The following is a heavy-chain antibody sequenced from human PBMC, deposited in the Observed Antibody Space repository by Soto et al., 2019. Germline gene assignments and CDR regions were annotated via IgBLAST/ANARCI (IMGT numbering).Heavy chain of an antibody. J-gene: IGHJ3*02. CDR1: GYSFTSYW. CDR2: IYPGDSDT. CDR3: ARHTGCSGGSCPPWAFDI. Sequence: GESLKISCKGSGYSFTSYWIGWVRQMPGKGLEWMGIIYPGDSDTRYSPSFQGQVTISADKSISTAYLQWSSLKASDTAMYYCARHTGCSGGSCPPWAFDIWGQGTMVTVSS. D-gene: IGHD2-15*01. V-gene: IGHV5-51*01.